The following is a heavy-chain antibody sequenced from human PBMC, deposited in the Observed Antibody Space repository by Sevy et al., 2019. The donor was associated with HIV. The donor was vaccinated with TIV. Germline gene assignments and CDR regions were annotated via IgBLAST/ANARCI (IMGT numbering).Heavy chain of an antibody. Sequence: GGSLRLSCAAYGFNFSTYWMSWVRQAPGKGLEWVANIKQDGGETHYVDSVKGRFSISRDNAKNSVFLQMNSLRAEDTAVYYCARHKLLWFGEASPTFDYWGQGTLVTVSS. CDR1: GFNFSTYW. D-gene: IGHD3-10*01. V-gene: IGHV3-7*01. J-gene: IGHJ4*02. CDR3: ARHKLLWFGEASPTFDY. CDR2: IKQDGGET.